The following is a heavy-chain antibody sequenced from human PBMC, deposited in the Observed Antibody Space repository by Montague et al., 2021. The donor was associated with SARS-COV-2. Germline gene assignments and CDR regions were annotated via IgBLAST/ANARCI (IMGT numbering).Heavy chain of an antibody. CDR1: GGSISSSNW. V-gene: IGHV4-4*02. J-gene: IGHJ4*02. CDR2: IYHSGST. D-gene: IGHD3-10*01. Sequence: SETLSLTCAVSGGSISSSNWWSWVRQPPGKGLEWIGEIYHSGSTNYNPSLKSRVTISVDKSKNQFSLKLSSVTAADTAVYYCARMRAVLLWFGESTYFDYWGQGTLVTVSS. CDR3: ARMRAVLLWFGESTYFDY.